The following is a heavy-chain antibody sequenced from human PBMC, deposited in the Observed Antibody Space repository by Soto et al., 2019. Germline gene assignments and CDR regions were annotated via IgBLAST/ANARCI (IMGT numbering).Heavy chain of an antibody. CDR3: ARVHCSAGTCLDGLDF. CDR2: IYYRSKWFH. V-gene: IGHV6-1*01. D-gene: IGHD2-15*01. J-gene: IGHJ6*02. CDR1: GDSVSSNGAC. Sequence: PSQTLSLTCVISGDSVSSNGACWNWIRQSPSRGLQWLGRIYYRSKWFHDYAASVESRMVINPDTSRNQFSLQLNYVTPEDTAVYYCARVHCSAGTCLDGLDFWGQGTTVTSP.